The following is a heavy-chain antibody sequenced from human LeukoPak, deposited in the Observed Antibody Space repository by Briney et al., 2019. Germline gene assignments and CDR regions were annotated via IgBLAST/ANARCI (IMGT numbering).Heavy chain of an antibody. CDR3: TTGTYCGGDCLDY. CDR1: GFTFDKYA. Sequence: PGGSLRLSCAASGFTFDKYAMSWVRQAPGKGLEWVGRIKSKTDGGTTDYAAPVKGRFTISRDDSKNTLYLQMNSLKTEDTAVYYCTTGTYCGGDCLDYWGQGTLVTVSS. V-gene: IGHV3-15*01. J-gene: IGHJ4*02. D-gene: IGHD2-21*01. CDR2: IKSKTDGGTT.